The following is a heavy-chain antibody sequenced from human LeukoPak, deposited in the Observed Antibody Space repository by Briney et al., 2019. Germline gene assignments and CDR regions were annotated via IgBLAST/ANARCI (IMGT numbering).Heavy chain of an antibody. D-gene: IGHD3-3*01. CDR3: ARDGKRVTTQFYYYGIDL. CDR1: GFTFDDYG. J-gene: IGHJ6*02. CDR2: ITWNGGST. Sequence: PGGPLRLSCTAAGFTFDDYGMSWVRYIPGKGLEWVAGITWNGGSTDYAVSVRGRFTISRDNAKKSGYLQMNSLRAEDAALYHCARDGKRVTTQFYYYGIDLWGQGTTVTVSS. V-gene: IGHV3-20*01.